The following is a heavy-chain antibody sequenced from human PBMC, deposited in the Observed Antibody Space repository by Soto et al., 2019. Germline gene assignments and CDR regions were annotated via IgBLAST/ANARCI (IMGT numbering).Heavy chain of an antibody. CDR1: GFTFSGSA. CDR2: IRSKANSYAT. Sequence: GGSLRLSCAASGFTFSGSAIHWVRQASGKGLEWVGRIRSKANSYATAYAASVKGRFTISRDDSKNTAYLQMNSLKTEDTAVYYCTRPPYDFWSGYYYGMDVWGQGTTVTSP. D-gene: IGHD3-3*01. J-gene: IGHJ6*02. CDR3: TRPPYDFWSGYYYGMDV. V-gene: IGHV3-73*01.